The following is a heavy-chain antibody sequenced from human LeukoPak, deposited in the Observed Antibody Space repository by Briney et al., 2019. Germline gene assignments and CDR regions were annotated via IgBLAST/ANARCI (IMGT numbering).Heavy chain of an antibody. D-gene: IGHD4-23*01. Sequence: GGSLRLSCATSGFTFTSYAMSWVRQAPGKGLEWVSTTSGSGVSTYYADSVKGRFTISRDDSKNTLYLQMNSLRAKDTAVYYCVKGRGGTADAFHIWGQGTMVTVSS. CDR3: VKGRGGTADAFHI. CDR1: GFTFTSYA. J-gene: IGHJ3*02. V-gene: IGHV3-23*01. CDR2: TSGSGVST.